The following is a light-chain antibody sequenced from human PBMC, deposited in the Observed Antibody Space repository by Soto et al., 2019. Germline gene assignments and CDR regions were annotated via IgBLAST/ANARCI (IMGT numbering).Light chain of an antibody. Sequence: EIVLTQSPATLSLSPGERATLSCRASQSVSSYLAWYQQKPGQAPRLLIYDASNRATGSPARFSGSGSGTDFTLTISSLEPEDCAVYYCQQRSNWPTFGGGTKVEIK. CDR1: QSVSSY. CDR3: QQRSNWPT. CDR2: DAS. V-gene: IGKV3-11*01. J-gene: IGKJ4*01.